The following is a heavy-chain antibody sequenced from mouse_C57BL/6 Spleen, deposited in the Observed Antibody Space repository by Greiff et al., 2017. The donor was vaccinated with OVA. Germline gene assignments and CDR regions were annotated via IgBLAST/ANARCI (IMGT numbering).Heavy chain of an antibody. CDR3: ARDPSGRGYFDY. V-gene: IGHV3-6*01. J-gene: IGHJ2*01. CDR1: GYSITSGYY. D-gene: IGHD1-1*01. CDR2: ISYDGSN. Sequence: EVKLMESGPGLVKPSQSLSLTCSVTGYSITSGYYWNWIRQFPGNKLEWMGYISYDGSNNYNPSLKNRISITRDTSKNQFFLKLNSVTTEDTATYYCARDPSGRGYFDYWGQGTTLTVSS.